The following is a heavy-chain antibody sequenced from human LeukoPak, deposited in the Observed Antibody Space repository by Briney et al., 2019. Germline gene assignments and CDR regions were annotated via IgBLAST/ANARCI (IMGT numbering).Heavy chain of an antibody. CDR2: IYYSGST. D-gene: IGHD4-17*01. Sequence: ASQTLSLTCTVSGGSISSGGYYWSWIRQHPGKGLEWIGYIYYSGSTYYNPSLKSRVTISVDTSKNQFSLMLSSVTAADTAVYYCARSFGDYSYFDYWGQGTLVTVSS. CDR3: ARSFGDYSYFDY. J-gene: IGHJ4*02. V-gene: IGHV4-31*03. CDR1: GGSISSGGYY.